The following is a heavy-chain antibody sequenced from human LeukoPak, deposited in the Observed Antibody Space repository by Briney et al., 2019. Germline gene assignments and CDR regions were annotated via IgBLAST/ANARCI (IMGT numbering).Heavy chain of an antibody. CDR3: ASCPWFGEDVGY. CDR2: IYYSGST. CDR1: GGSISSSSYY. Sequence: PSETLSLTCTVSGGSISSSSYYWGWIRQPPGKGLERIGSIYYSGSTYYNPSLKSRVTISVDTSKNQFSLKLSSVTAADTAVYYCASCPWFGEDVGYWGQGTLVTVSS. V-gene: IGHV4-39*07. D-gene: IGHD3-10*01. J-gene: IGHJ4*02.